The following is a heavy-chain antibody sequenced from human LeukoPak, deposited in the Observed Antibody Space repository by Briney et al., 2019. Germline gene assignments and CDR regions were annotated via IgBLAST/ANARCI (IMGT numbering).Heavy chain of an antibody. J-gene: IGHJ5*02. V-gene: IGHV3-21*01. CDR1: GFTFSSYS. D-gene: IGHD2-2*02. Sequence: GGSLRLSCAASGFTFSSYSMNWVRQAPGKGLEWVSSISSSSSCIYYADSVKGRFTISRDNAKNSLYLQMNSLRAEDTAVYYCARTGVPAAIVRWFDPWGQGTLVTVSS. CDR3: ARTGVPAAIVRWFDP. CDR2: ISSSSSCI.